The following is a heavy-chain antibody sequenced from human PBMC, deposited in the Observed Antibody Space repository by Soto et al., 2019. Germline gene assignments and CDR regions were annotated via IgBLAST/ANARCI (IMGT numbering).Heavy chain of an antibody. D-gene: IGHD2-15*01. CDR3: ARGGRALVVAFDY. Sequence: SVKVSCKASGGTFSSYAISWVRQAPGQGLEWMGGIIPIFGTANYAQKFQGRVTITADESTSTAYMELSSLRSEDTAVYYCARGGRALVVAFDYWGQGTLVTVSS. CDR1: GGTFSSYA. V-gene: IGHV1-69*13. CDR2: IIPIFGTA. J-gene: IGHJ4*02.